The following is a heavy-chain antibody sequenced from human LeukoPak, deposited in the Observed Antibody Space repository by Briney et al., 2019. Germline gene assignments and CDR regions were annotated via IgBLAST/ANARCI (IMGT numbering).Heavy chain of an antibody. CDR2: ISAYNGNT. CDR1: GYTFTSYG. J-gene: IGHJ4*02. D-gene: IGHD3-22*01. Sequence: ASMKVSCKTSGYTFTSYGISWVRQAPGQGLEWMGWISAYNGNTNYAQKLQGGVTMTTDTSTSTAYMELRSLRSDDTAVYYCARSPINYYDSSGYYYSGFHFDYWGQGTLVTVSS. V-gene: IGHV1-18*01. CDR3: ARSPINYYDSSGYYYSGFHFDY.